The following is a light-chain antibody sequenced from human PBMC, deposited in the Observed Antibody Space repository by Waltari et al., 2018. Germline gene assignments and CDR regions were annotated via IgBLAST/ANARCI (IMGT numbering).Light chain of an antibody. J-gene: IGLJ2*01. CDR2: GKN. V-gene: IGLV3-19*01. Sequence: SELIQDPAVSLALGQTVRITCKGDRIRRRYGSWYQQKPGQAPVLVLYGKNNRPSGIPNRFSGSSSGDTASLTITGAQAEDEAAYYSRDSSGLVVFGGGTKLTVL. CDR3: RDSSGLVV. CDR1: RIRRRY.